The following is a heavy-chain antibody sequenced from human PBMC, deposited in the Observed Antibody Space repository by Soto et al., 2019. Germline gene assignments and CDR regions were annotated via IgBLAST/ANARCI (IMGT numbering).Heavy chain of an antibody. D-gene: IGHD3-10*01. Sequence: QSLSLPSSISGDSVSSNSAACNLIRHSPSRGLEWLGRTYYRSKWYNDYAVSVKSRITINPDTSKNQFSLQLNSVTPEDTAVYYCAVSMVRGVIMHYYGMDVWGQGTTVTVSS. CDR1: GDSVSSNSAA. J-gene: IGHJ6*02. CDR2: TYYRSKWYN. CDR3: AVSMVRGVIMHYYGMDV. V-gene: IGHV6-1*01.